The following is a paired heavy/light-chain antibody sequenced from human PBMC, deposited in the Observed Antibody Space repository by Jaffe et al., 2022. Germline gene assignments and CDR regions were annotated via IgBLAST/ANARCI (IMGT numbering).Heavy chain of an antibody. CDR1: GYSISSGYY. V-gene: IGHV4-38-2*01. D-gene: IGHD3-22*01. Sequence: QVQLQESGPGLVKPSETLSLTCGVSGYSISSGYYWGWIRQPPGKGLEWIGSIFQSGVTSYNPSLKSRVTVSVDTSKNQFSLKLTTVTAADTAVYYCARHRSMGYVDYDGLAYWGKGILVTVSS. J-gene: IGHJ4*02. CDR3: ARHRSMGYVDYDGLAY. CDR2: IFQSGVT.
Light chain of an antibody. CDR2: LGS. CDR3: MQALQTPQT. Sequence: DIVMTQSPLSLPVTPGEPASISCRSSQSLLHSNGKYYLDWYLQKPGQSPQLLIYLGSNRASGVPDRFSGSGSGTDFTLKISTVEDEDVGVYYCMQALQTPQTFGLGTKLEIK. CDR1: QSLLHSNGKYY. J-gene: IGKJ2*01. V-gene: IGKV2-28*01.